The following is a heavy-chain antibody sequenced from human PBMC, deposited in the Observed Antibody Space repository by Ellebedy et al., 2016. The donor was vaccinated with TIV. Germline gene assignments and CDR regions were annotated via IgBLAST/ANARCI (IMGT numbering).Heavy chain of an antibody. D-gene: IGHD5-18*01. CDR3: AKSSVDTAMVTLEGRTLYYFDY. J-gene: IGHJ4*02. Sequence: ASVKVSCKGSGYSFTSYWIGWVRQMPGKGLEWMGIIYPGDSDTRYSPSFQGQVTISADKSISTAYLQWSSLKASDTAMYYCAKSSVDTAMVTLEGRTLYYFDYWGQGTLVTVSS. CDR2: IYPGDSDT. CDR1: GYSFTSYW. V-gene: IGHV5-51*01.